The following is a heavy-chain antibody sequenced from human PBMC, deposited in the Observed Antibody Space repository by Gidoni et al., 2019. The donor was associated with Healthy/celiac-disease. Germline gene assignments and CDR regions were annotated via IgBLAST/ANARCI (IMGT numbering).Heavy chain of an antibody. J-gene: IGHJ6*02. CDR3: TTDFFSGWYRRYYFYCMDV. CDR1: GCTSSNAG. V-gene: IGHV3-15*01. CDR2: IKRKTDGGTT. Sequence: EEQLEEDGGGWVKHGGSRRLACEAAGCTSSNAGMSGGRQAPGKGLEWVGRIKRKTDGGTTAYAAPVKVRFTISRAVSKNTLYLLMNSLKPVDTAVYYCTTDFFSGWYRRYYFYCMDVWGQGTPVTVSS. D-gene: IGHD6-19*01.